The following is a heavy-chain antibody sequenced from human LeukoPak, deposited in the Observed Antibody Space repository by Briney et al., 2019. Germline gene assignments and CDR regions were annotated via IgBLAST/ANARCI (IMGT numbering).Heavy chain of an antibody. CDR2: ISAYNGNT. CDR1: GYTFTSYG. Sequence: ASVKVSCKASGYTFTSYGISWVRQALGQGLEWMGWISAYNGNTNYAQKLQGRVTMTTDTSTSTAYMELRSLRSDDTAVYYCARLIAAAGYLDYWGQGTLVTVSS. J-gene: IGHJ4*02. D-gene: IGHD6-13*01. CDR3: ARLIAAAGYLDY. V-gene: IGHV1-18*01.